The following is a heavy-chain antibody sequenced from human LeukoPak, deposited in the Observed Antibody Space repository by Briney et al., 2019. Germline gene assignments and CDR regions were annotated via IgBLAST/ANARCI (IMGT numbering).Heavy chain of an antibody. Sequence: SETVSLTCTVSGGSVSSYYWSWIRQPPGKGLEWIGYIYYSGSTNYNPSLKSRVTISVDTSKNQFSLKLSSVTAADTAVYYCAREIRESGMGVWGERAPVTVSS. CDR3: AREIRESGMGV. CDR2: IYYSGST. V-gene: IGHV4-59*02. CDR1: GGSVSSYY. J-gene: IGHJ6*04. D-gene: IGHD1-26*01.